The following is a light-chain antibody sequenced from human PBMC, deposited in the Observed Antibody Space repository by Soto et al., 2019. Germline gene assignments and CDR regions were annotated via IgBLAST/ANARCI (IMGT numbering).Light chain of an antibody. CDR2: RNN. Sequence: QSVLTQPPSASGTPGQRVTITSSGSSSNIGSNYVYWYQQLPGTAPKLLIYRNNQRPSGVPDRFSGSKSGTSASLAISGLRSEDEADYYCAAWDDSQSGWVFGGGTKLTVL. V-gene: IGLV1-47*01. CDR3: AAWDDSQSGWV. CDR1: SSNIGSNY. J-gene: IGLJ3*02.